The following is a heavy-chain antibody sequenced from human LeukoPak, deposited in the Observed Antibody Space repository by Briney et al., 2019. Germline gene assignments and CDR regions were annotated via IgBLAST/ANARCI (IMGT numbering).Heavy chain of an antibody. V-gene: IGHV3-9*01. CDR2: ISWNSGSI. J-gene: IGHJ4*02. D-gene: IGHD3-22*01. Sequence: GRSLRLSCAASGFTFDDYAMHWVRQAPGKGLEWVSGISWNSGSIGYADSVKGRFTISRDNAKNSLYLQMNSLRAEDTALYYCARERYYDSSGTLDYWGQGTLVTVSS. CDR1: GFTFDDYA. CDR3: ARERYYDSSGTLDY.